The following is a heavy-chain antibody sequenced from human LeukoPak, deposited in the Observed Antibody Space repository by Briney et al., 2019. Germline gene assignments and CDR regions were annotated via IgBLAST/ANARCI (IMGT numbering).Heavy chain of an antibody. Sequence: SETLSLTCTVSGDSISSSSYYWGWIRQPPGKGLEWIGSIYYSGSTYYNPSLKSRVTISVDTSKNQFSLKLSSVTAADTAVYYCARHRTYYYGSGSHYYFDYWGQGTLVTVSS. V-gene: IGHV4-39*01. CDR1: GDSISSSSYY. CDR3: ARHRTYYYGSGSHYYFDY. D-gene: IGHD3-10*01. J-gene: IGHJ4*02. CDR2: IYYSGST.